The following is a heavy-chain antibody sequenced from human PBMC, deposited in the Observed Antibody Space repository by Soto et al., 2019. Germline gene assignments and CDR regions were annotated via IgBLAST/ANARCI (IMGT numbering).Heavy chain of an antibody. CDR1: GFKFFDYA. D-gene: IGHD2-15*01. CDR2: VSWNSEIV. Sequence: SLRLSCEASGFKFFDYAIHLFRQSPLKCLEWVSGVSWNSEIVGYADSVKGRFTISRDNAKNSLYLEMNSLRTGDTALYYCAKDRGPCSGNKCSSLYYYYGMDVWGQGTTVTVSS. J-gene: IGHJ6*02. V-gene: IGHV3-9*01. CDR3: AKDRGPCSGNKCSSLYYYYGMDV.